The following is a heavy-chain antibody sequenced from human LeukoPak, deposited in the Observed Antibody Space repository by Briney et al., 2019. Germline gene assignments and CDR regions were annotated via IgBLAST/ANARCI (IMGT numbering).Heavy chain of an antibody. D-gene: IGHD3-22*01. V-gene: IGHV4-30-4*01. CDR2: IYYSGST. Sequence: SETLSLTCTVSGGSISSGDYYWSWIRQPPGKGLECIGYIYYSGSTYYNPSLKSRVTMSVDTSKNQFSLKLSSVTAADTAVYYCARVKGSSGYYSAVASAIDMWGQGTMVTVSS. J-gene: IGHJ3*02. CDR3: ARVKGSSGYYSAVASAIDM. CDR1: GGSISSGDYY.